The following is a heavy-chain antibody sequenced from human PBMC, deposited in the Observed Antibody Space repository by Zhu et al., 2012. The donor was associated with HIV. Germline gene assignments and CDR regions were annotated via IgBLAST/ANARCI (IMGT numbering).Heavy chain of an antibody. CDR3: ARLRDTSGYYYPFDY. V-gene: IGHV4-59*11. D-gene: IGHD3-22*01. Sequence: QVQLQESGPGLVKPSETLSLACSVSGGSTSSHYWSWIRQPPGKGLEWIGYVYYTGTTNYNPSLKSRVTISLDMSKNQFSLKLTFVTAADTAVYYCARLRDTSGYYYPFDYWGQGTLVTVSS. J-gene: IGHJ4*02. CDR2: VYYTGTT. CDR1: GGSTSSHY.